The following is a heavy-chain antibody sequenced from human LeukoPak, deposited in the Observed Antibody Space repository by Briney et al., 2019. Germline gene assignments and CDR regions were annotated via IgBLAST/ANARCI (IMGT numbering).Heavy chain of an antibody. CDR2: IYPGGSDT. Sequence: GESLKISCKGSGYSFTSYWIGWVRQMPGKGLEWMGIIYPGGSDTRYSPSFQGQVTISADKSISTAYLQWSSLEASDTAMYYCAGGEYIVGATDDYYYGMDVWGQGTTVTVSS. D-gene: IGHD1-26*01. J-gene: IGHJ6*02. CDR1: GYSFTSYW. CDR3: AGGEYIVGATDDYYYGMDV. V-gene: IGHV5-51*01.